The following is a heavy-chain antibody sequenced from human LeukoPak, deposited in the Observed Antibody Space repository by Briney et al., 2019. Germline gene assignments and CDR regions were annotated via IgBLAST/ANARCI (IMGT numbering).Heavy chain of an antibody. CDR1: GGSFSGYY. V-gene: IGHV4-34*01. CDR2: INHSGST. Sequence: SETLSLTCAVYGGSFSGYYWSWIRQPPGKGLEWIGEINHSGSTNYNPSLKSRVTISVDTSRNQFSLKLSSVTAADTAVYYCASAPSSQGYYYYYGMDVWGQGTTVTVSS. J-gene: IGHJ6*02. CDR3: ASAPSSQGYYYYYGMDV. D-gene: IGHD6-6*01.